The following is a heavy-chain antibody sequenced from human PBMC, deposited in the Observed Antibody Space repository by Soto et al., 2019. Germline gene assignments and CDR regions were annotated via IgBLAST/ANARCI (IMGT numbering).Heavy chain of an antibody. CDR3: ARDPNSGTYSNWFDP. CDR2: VSGSGHST. V-gene: IGHV3-23*01. CDR1: GFIFSNHA. D-gene: IGHD1-26*01. Sequence: HPGGSLRLSCAASGFIFSNHAMSWVRQAPGKGLEWVSGVSGSGHSTWYADSVKGRFTISRDNSKNTLYLQMNSLRAEDTAVYYCARDPNSGTYSNWFDPWGQGTLVTVSS. J-gene: IGHJ5*02.